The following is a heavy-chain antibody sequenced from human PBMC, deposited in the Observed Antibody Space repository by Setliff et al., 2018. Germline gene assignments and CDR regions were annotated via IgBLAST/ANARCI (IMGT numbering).Heavy chain of an antibody. CDR3: ERLVRYCTATACQRTSGDDL. J-gene: IGHJ5*02. CDR1: GASISSHY. CDR2: VHYNGET. D-gene: IGHD2-8*01. Sequence: KPSETLSLTCTVSGASISSHYWSWIRQAPGKGLQWIAYVHYNGETNYNPSLKSRVLISVDTSKNQLSLRVTSVTAADTADYYCERLVRYCTATACQRTSGDDLWGQGTLVTVSS. V-gene: IGHV4-59*11.